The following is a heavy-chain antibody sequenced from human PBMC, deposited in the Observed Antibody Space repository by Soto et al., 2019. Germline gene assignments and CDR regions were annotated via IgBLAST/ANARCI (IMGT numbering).Heavy chain of an antibody. D-gene: IGHD6-6*01. CDR3: AKDLTRQLAYWLDP. V-gene: IGHV1-2*02. CDR1: GFSFTGYY. Sequence: GASVKVSCKASGFSFTGYYIHWLRQAPGQGVEWMGWINAHSGCTEYAQKFQGRVTLTRDTSIATAYLTLTSLTSDDTALYYCAKDLTRQLAYWLDPWGQGTQVTVS. J-gene: IGHJ5*02. CDR2: INAHSGCT.